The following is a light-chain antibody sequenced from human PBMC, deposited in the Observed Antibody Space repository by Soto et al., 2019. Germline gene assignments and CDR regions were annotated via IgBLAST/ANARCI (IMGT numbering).Light chain of an antibody. Sequence: QSALTQPASVSGSPGQSITISCTGTSSDVGGYNSVSWYQQHPGKAPKLVIYDVGNRPSGVSDRFSGSQSGNTASLTISVLQAEDEAEYYCSSYTSSSTYVFGDGTKVTVL. V-gene: IGLV2-14*01. CDR1: SSDVGGYNS. J-gene: IGLJ1*01. CDR3: SSYTSSSTYV. CDR2: DVG.